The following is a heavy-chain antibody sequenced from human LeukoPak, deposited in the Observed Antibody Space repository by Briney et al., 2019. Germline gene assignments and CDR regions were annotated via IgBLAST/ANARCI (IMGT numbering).Heavy chain of an antibody. CDR2: IYYSGST. CDR1: GGSISSYY. CDR3: ARLDIVVVPAQGYYYYYMDV. V-gene: IGHV4-59*12. Sequence: PSETLSLTCTVSGGSISSYYWSWIRQPPGKGLEWIGSIYYSGSTNYNPSLKSRVTISVDTSKNQFSLKLSSVTAADTAVYYCARLDIVVVPAQGYYYYYMDVWGKGTTVTVSS. D-gene: IGHD2-2*01. J-gene: IGHJ6*03.